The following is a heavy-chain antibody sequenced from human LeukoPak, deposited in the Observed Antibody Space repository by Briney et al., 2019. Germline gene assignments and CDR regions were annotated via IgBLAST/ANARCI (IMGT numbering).Heavy chain of an antibody. CDR1: GYTFTGYY. Sequence: GASVKVSCKASGYTFTGYYMHWVRQAPGQGLEWMGWINPNSGGTNYAQKFQGRVTMTRDTSISTAYMELSRLRSDDTAVYYCVRENPLSFMVRGVILWFDPWGQGTLVTVSS. CDR3: VRENPLSFMVRGVILWFDP. J-gene: IGHJ5*02. D-gene: IGHD3-10*01. V-gene: IGHV1-2*02. CDR2: INPNSGGT.